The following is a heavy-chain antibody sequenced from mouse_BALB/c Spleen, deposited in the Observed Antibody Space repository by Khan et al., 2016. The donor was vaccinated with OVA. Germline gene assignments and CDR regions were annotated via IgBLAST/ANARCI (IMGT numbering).Heavy chain of an antibody. D-gene: IGHD1-2*01. J-gene: IGHJ3*01. CDR2: IYPGSGNT. Sequence: QVQLQQSGAELARPGASVKLSCKASGYTFTDYYINWVKQRTGQGLEWIGEIYPGSGNTYYNEKFKDKATLTADKASTTAYRQLSSLPSEDSAVYFCARRNYFGYTFAYWGQGTLVTVSA. V-gene: IGHV1-77*01. CDR1: GYTFTDYY. CDR3: ARRNYFGYTFAY.